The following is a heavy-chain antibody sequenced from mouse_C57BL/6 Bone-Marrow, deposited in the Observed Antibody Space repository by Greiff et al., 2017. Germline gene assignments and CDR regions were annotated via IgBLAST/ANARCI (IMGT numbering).Heavy chain of an antibody. Sequence: VKLVASGAELVRPGASVTLSCKASGYTFTDYEMHWVKQTPVHGLEWIGAIDPETGGTAYNQKFKGKAILTADKSSSTAYMELRSLTSEDSAVYYCTRSTVVATDYWGQGTTLTVSS. CDR2: IDPETGGT. CDR3: TRSTVVATDY. J-gene: IGHJ2*01. CDR1: GYTFTDYE. D-gene: IGHD1-1*01. V-gene: IGHV1-15*01.